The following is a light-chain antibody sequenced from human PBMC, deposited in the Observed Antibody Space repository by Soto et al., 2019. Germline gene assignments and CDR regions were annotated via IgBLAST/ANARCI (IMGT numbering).Light chain of an antibody. J-gene: IGLJ2*01. CDR2: SVS. V-gene: IGLV2-14*03. CDR1: SSDIGGYNY. CDR3: SSYTTTGPQVL. Sequence: QSALTQPASASGSPGQSITISCTGTSSDIGGYNYVSWYQRHPGKAPKLIIYSVSDRPSWISDRFSGSKSGNTASLTISGLQAEDEADYLCSSYTTTGPQVLFGGGTKLTVL.